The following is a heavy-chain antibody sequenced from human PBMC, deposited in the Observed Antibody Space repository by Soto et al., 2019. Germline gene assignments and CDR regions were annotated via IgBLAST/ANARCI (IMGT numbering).Heavy chain of an antibody. CDR3: ARDVSPGSSSLYLDAFDI. CDR2: INRDGSNK. D-gene: IGHD6-13*01. CDR1: GFTLSAYW. J-gene: IGHJ3*02. Sequence: EVQLEESGGDLVQPGGSLRLSCAASGFTLSAYWMTWVRQAPGKGLEWVANINRDGSNKSYLDSVRGRFTISRDNVGNSLYLQMDSLRADATTLYYCARDVSPGSSSLYLDAFDIWGQGTMVTVSS. V-gene: IGHV3-7*05.